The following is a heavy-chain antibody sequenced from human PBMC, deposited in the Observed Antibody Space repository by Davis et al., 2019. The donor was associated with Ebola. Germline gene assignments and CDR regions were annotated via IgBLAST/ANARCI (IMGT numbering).Heavy chain of an antibody. Sequence: GGSLRLSCAASGFTFSSYSMNWVRQAPGKGLEWVAVISYDGSNKYYADSVKGRFTISRDNSKNTLYLQMNSLRAEDTAVYYCAKDGYKGSVYYYYGMDVWGQGTTVTVSS. V-gene: IGHV3-30*18. D-gene: IGHD2-2*02. CDR3: AKDGYKGSVYYYYGMDV. CDR2: ISYDGSNK. CDR1: GFTFSSYS. J-gene: IGHJ6*02.